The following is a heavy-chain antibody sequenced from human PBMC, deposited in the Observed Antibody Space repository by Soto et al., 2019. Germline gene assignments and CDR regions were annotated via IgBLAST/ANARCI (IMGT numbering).Heavy chain of an antibody. V-gene: IGHV1-2*04. J-gene: IGHJ3*02. D-gene: IGHD3-10*01. Sequence: VSVKVSCKASGYTFTGYYMHWVRQAPGQGLEWMGWINPNSGGTNYAQKFQGWVTMTRDTSISTAYMELSRLRSDDTAVYYCARDVSLGVGPRITMVRGVNPYAFDIWGQGTMVTVSS. CDR1: GYTFTGYY. CDR2: INPNSGGT. CDR3: ARDVSLGVGPRITMVRGVNPYAFDI.